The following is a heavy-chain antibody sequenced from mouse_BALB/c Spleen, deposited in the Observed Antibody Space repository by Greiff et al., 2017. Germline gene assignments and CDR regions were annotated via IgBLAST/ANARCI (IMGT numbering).Heavy chain of an antibody. CDR2: ISSGGSYT. CDR3: ARGDYYGSSPAWFAY. V-gene: IGHV5-9-4*01. Sequence: DVKLVESGGGLVKPGGSLKLSCAASGFTFSSYAMSWVRQSPEKRLEWVAEISSGGSYTYYPDTVTGRFTISRDNAKNTLYLEMSSLRSEDTAMYYCARGDYYGSSPAWFAYWGQGTLVTVSA. J-gene: IGHJ3*01. CDR1: GFTFSSYA. D-gene: IGHD1-1*01.